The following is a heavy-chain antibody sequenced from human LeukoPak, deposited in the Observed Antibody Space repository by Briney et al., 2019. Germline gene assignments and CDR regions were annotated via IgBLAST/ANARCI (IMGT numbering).Heavy chain of an antibody. CDR3: SRLRGYSYGYADY. J-gene: IGHJ4*02. Sequence: GGSLRLSCAASGFTFSSYSMNWVRQAPGKGLEWVSHISTSGSTIDYVDSVKGRFTISRDNAKNSLYLQMNNLRAEDTAVYYCSRLRGYSYGYADYWGQGTLVTVSS. CDR2: ISTSGSTI. V-gene: IGHV3-48*01. CDR1: GFTFSSYS. D-gene: IGHD5-18*01.